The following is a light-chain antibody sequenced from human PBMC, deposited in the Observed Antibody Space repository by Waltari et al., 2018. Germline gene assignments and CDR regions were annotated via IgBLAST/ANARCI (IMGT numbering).Light chain of an antibody. CDR3: QVWDSGSDHHV. J-gene: IGLJ1*01. CDR2: DDT. V-gene: IGLV3-21*02. Sequence: SFVLTQPPSVSVAPGQTARITCGGSNIGSKSVHWFQQKPGQAPVLVVFDDTARPSGIPDRVSGSNSGNTATLTIDRVEPGDEADYYCQVWDSGSDHHVFGTGTKVTVL. CDR1: NIGSKS.